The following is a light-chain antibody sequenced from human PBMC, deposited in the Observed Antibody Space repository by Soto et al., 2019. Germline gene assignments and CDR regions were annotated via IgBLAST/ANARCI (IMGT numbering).Light chain of an antibody. CDR3: QQYYSYPLT. Sequence: AIRMTQSPSSLSASTGDRVTITCRASQGISSYLAWYQQKPGKAPKLLIYAASTLQSGVPSWFSGSGSGTDFTLTISCLQSEDFATYYCQQYYSYPLTFGGGTKVEIK. CDR2: AAS. J-gene: IGKJ4*01. V-gene: IGKV1-8*01. CDR1: QGISSY.